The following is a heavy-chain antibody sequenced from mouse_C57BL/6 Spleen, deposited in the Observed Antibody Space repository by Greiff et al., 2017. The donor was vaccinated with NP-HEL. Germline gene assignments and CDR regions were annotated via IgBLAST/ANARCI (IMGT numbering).Heavy chain of an antibody. Sequence: VQLQQSGAELVRPGTSVKVSCKASGYAFTNYLIEWVKQRPGQGLEWIGVINPGSGGTNYNEKFKGKATLTADKSSSTAYMQLSSLTSEDSAVYFCARSTAYYSNYFDYWGQGTTLTVSS. J-gene: IGHJ2*01. D-gene: IGHD2-5*01. CDR3: ARSTAYYSNYFDY. V-gene: IGHV1-54*01. CDR2: INPGSGGT. CDR1: GYAFTNYL.